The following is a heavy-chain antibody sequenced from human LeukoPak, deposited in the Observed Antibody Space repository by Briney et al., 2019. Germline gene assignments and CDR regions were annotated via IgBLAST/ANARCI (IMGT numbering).Heavy chain of an antibody. Sequence: GSLRLSCTASGFTFSSHAMTWVRQAPGKGLEWVSALSGSGANTYYADSVKGRFTISRDNSKNTVYLQMNSLRAEDTAVYYCVKKGSLRYFDWLADWGQGTLVTVSS. J-gene: IGHJ5*02. CDR1: GFTFSSHA. CDR2: LSGSGANT. CDR3: VKKGSLRYFDWLAD. V-gene: IGHV3-23*01. D-gene: IGHD3-9*01.